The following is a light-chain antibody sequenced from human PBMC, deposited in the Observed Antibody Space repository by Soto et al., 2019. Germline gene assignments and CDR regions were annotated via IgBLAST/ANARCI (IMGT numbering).Light chain of an antibody. CDR2: GAS. V-gene: IGKV3D-20*02. Sequence: EIVLTQSPATLSLSPGERATLSCRASQSISSSSLAWYQQKRGQAPRLLIYGASRRATGIPDTFSGSGSGTDFTLTISRLEPEDFAVYYCQHRSNWPLTFGGGTKVEIK. CDR3: QHRSNWPLT. J-gene: IGKJ4*01. CDR1: QSISSSS.